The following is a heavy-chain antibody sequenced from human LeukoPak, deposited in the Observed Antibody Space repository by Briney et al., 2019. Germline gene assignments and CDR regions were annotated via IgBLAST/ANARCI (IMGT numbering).Heavy chain of an antibody. D-gene: IGHD3-22*01. CDR1: GGSISSYY. V-gene: IGHV4-59*08. J-gene: IGHJ3*02. Sequence: SETLSLTCTLSGGSISSYYWSWIRQPPGKGLEWLAYIHNSGRTNYNPFLKSRLTISLDTSKNQFSLNVRSVTAADTAVYYCARHCPYDSGGCQDDFDIWGQGTMVTVSS. CDR3: ARHCPYDSGGCQDDFDI. CDR2: IHNSGRT.